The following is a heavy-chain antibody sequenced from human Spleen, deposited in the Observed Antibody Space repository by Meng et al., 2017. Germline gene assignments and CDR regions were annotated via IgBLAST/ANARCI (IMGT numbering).Heavy chain of an antibody. CDR1: GGSISSGSYY. CDR2: IYYSGST. J-gene: IGHJ4*02. V-gene: IGHV4-61*10. D-gene: IGHD6-19*01. Sequence: SETLSLTCTVSGGSISSGSYYWSWIRQPAGKGLEWIGYIYYSGSTNYNPSLKSRVTISVDTSKNQFSLKLSSVTAADTAVYYCAREDSSVAVAGLDYWGQGTLVTVSS. CDR3: AREDSSVAVAGLDY.